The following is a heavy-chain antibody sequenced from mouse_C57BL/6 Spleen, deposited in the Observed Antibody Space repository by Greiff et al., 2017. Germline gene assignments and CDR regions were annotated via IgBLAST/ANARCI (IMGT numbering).Heavy chain of an antibody. V-gene: IGHV1-52*01. CDR3: ARGNDFYGSSYGFDY. J-gene: IGHJ2*01. CDR2: IDPSDSET. D-gene: IGHD1-1*01. Sequence: QVQLQQPGAELVRPGSSVKLSCKASGYTFTSYWMHWVKQRPIQGLEWIGNIDPSDSETHYNQKFKDKATLTVDKSSSTAYMQLSSLTSEDSAVYYCARGNDFYGSSYGFDYWGQGTTLTVSS. CDR1: GYTFTSYW.